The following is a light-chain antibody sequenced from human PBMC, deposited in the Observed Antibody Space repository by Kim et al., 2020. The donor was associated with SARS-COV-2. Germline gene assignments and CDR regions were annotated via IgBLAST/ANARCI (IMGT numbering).Light chain of an antibody. CDR1: QSISSW. V-gene: IGKV1-5*03. Sequence: ATIGDRVTLTCRASQSISSWLAWYQQKPGKAPKVLIYKASSLESGVPSRFSGSGSGTEFTLTISSLQPDDFATYYCQQYNSYPLSFGGGTKVDIK. CDR3: QQYNSYPLS. J-gene: IGKJ4*01. CDR2: KAS.